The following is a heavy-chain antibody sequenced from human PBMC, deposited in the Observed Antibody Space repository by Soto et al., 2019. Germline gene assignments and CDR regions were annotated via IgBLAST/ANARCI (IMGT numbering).Heavy chain of an antibody. CDR1: GDSISSVDHY. J-gene: IGHJ5*02. CDR3: ARLRWETENNWFDP. D-gene: IGHD1-26*01. CDR2: IYHSGST. Sequence: PSETLSLTCTVSGDSISSVDHYWSWIRQPPGKDLEWMGYIYHSGSTHYNPSLNSRLTISIDTSTNRFSLNLTSVTAADTAVYFCARLRWETENNWFDPWGQGALVTVS. V-gene: IGHV4-30-4*01.